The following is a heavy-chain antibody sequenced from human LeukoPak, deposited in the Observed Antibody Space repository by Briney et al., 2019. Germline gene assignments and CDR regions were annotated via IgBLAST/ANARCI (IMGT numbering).Heavy chain of an antibody. V-gene: IGHV4-38-2*02. CDR3: ARRRGYYYRYFDY. CDR2: IYHSGST. J-gene: IGHJ4*02. CDR1: GYSISSGYY. D-gene: IGHD3-22*01. Sequence: SETLSLTCTVSGYSISSGYYWGWIRQPPGKGLEWIGSIYHSGSTYYNPSLKSRVTISVDTSKNQFSLKLSSVTAADTAVYYCARRRGYYYRYFDYWAREPWSPSPQ.